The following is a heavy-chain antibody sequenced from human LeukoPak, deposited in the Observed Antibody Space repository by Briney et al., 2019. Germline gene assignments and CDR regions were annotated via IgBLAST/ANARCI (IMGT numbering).Heavy chain of an antibody. D-gene: IGHD2-21*01. CDR2: IVGDSSKT. Sequence: PSETLSITCTDSGGSISSSSYYWGWIRQAPGKGLEWVSTIVGDSSKTYYADSVKGRFTISRDNSNYMLFLHMNNLRAEGTAIYYCAKQPYNYYYLDVWGKGTTVTVSS. CDR3: AKQPYNYYYLDV. J-gene: IGHJ6*03. CDR1: GGSISSSSYY. V-gene: IGHV3-23*01.